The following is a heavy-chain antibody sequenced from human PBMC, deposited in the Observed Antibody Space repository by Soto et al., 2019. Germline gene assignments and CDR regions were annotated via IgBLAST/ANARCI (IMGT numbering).Heavy chain of an antibody. V-gene: IGHV4-4*07. CDR2: IYPTGST. Sequence: QVQLQESGPGLVKPSETLSLSCTVSGGSFSSHYCNWVGQSPGRGLEWIGRIYPTGSTTYNPSLKSRLTMSVDTSKNQFSLRLTSMTAADTAVYYFATGRSEVVPGAMDTWGQGTLVTVSS. CDR1: GGSFSSHY. CDR3: ATGRSEVVPGAMDT. D-gene: IGHD2-2*01. J-gene: IGHJ5*02.